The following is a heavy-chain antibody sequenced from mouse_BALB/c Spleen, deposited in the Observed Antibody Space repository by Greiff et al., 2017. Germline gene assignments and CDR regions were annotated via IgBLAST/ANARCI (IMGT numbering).Heavy chain of an antibody. CDR2: IDPANGNT. CDR3: ARSSPMSRFAY. D-gene: IGHD2-3*01. CDR1: GFNIKDTY. J-gene: IGHJ3*01. Sequence: VQLQQSGAELVKPGASVKLSCTASGFNIKDTYMHWVKQRPEQGLEWIGRIDPANGNTKYDPKFQGKATITADTSSNTAYLQLSSLTSEDTAVYYCARSSPMSRFAYWGQGTLVTVSA. V-gene: IGHV14-3*02.